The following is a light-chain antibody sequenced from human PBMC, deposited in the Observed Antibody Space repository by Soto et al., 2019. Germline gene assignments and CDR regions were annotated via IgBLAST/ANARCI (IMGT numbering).Light chain of an antibody. CDR1: QSIDSW. Sequence: DIQMTQSPSTLSASVGGRVTITCRASQSIDSWLAWYQQKPGKAPKLLIYKTSNLESGVPSRFSGSGSGTEFPLTISSLQPDDFATYYCQQYKSFSLTFGGGTRVEVK. J-gene: IGKJ4*01. V-gene: IGKV1-5*03. CDR2: KTS. CDR3: QQYKSFSLT.